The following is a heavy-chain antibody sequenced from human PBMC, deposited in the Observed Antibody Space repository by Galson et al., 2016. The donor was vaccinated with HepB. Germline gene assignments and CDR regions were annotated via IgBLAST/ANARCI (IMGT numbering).Heavy chain of an antibody. CDR1: GGSISSSDW. CDR3: ARTEFGEVGTTTSMVGY. CDR2: VFHSGST. Sequence: LSLTCAVSGGSISSSDWWSWVRQPPGQGLEWIGEVFHSGSTNYNPSLKSRVTISVDTSKNQFTLKMSSVTAADSAVYYCARTEFGEVGTTTSMVGYWGQGTLVTVSS. D-gene: IGHD1-26*01. J-gene: IGHJ4*02. V-gene: IGHV4-4*02.